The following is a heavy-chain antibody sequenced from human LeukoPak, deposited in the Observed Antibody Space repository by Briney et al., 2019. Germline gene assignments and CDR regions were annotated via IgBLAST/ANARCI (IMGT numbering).Heavy chain of an antibody. CDR3: ARRVPYFDY. Sequence: GGSLRLSCAASGFTFSDYSMTWVRQAPGKGLEWVSSISGSSSYIYCADSLKGRFTISRDNAKNSLFLQMNSLRAEDTAVYYCARRVPYFDYWGQGALVTVSS. D-gene: IGHD4/OR15-4a*01. CDR2: ISGSSSYI. CDR1: GFTFSDYS. J-gene: IGHJ4*02. V-gene: IGHV3-21*01.